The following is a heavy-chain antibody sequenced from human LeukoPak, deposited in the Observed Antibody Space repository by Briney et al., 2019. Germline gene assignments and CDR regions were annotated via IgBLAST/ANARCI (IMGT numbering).Heavy chain of an antibody. CDR1: GFTISANF. D-gene: IGHD5-18*01. CDR2: MYSVGST. Sequence: QTGGSLRLSCAASGFTISANFMSWVRQAPGKGLEWVSIMYSVGSTFYADSVKGRFTISRDPSKNSLDLQMDSLRVDDTAVYYCARDLSGYSYGFGGDLWGQGTLVTVSS. V-gene: IGHV3-66*01. CDR3: ARDLSGYSYGFGGDL. J-gene: IGHJ4*02.